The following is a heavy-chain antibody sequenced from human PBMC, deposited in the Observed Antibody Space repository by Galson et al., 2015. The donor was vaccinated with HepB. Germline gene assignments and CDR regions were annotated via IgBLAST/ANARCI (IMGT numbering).Heavy chain of an antibody. CDR3: AREGRSSAVVPAAILSWFDP. CDR2: IKQDGSEK. J-gene: IGHJ5*02. Sequence: SLRLSCAASGFTFSSYWMSWVRQAPGKGLEWVANIKQDGSEKYYVDSVKGRFTISRDNAKNSLYLQMNSPRAEDTAVYYCAREGRSSAVVPAAILSWFDPWGQGTLVTVSS. D-gene: IGHD2-2*02. V-gene: IGHV3-7*01. CDR1: GFTFSSYW.